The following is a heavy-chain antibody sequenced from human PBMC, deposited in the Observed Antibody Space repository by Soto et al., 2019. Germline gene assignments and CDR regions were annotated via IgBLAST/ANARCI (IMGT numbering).Heavy chain of an antibody. CDR1: GGSFSGHS. V-gene: IGHV4-34*01. D-gene: IGHD3-22*01. CDR2: INHSGRV. CDR3: STRAYDTNGYYRFDP. Sequence: QVQLQQGGAGLLKPSETLSLTCAVYGGSFSGHSWTWIRHSPGKGLEWIGDINHSGRVNCSPSLKSRVPLSLDTSSNQFALTLSAVTAADTSIYYSSTRAYDTNGYYRFDPWGQGTLVTVSS. J-gene: IGHJ5*01.